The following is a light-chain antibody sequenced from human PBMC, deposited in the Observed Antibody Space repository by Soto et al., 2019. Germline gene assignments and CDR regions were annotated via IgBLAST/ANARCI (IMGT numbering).Light chain of an antibody. J-gene: IGKJ3*01. CDR1: PDITSY. V-gene: IGKV1-33*01. Sequence: DIQMTHSPSSLSASVGDRVTITCQASPDITSYLNWYQHKPGKAPKLLIYDASILEAGVRSRFSGSGSGTDFTVTISSLQPEDVATYYCQKCDYLRIFGSGTTVDLK. CDR3: QKCDYLRI. CDR2: DAS.